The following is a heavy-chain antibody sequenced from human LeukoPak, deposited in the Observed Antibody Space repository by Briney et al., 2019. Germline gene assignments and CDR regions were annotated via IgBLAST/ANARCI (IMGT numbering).Heavy chain of an antibody. CDR3: ARDRGDYCSGGSCYFYFDY. V-gene: IGHV1-46*02. J-gene: IGHJ4*02. Sequence: GASVKVSCKASGYTFNSSYMHWVRQAPGQGLEWMGIINPSDDSTRYAQKFQGRVTMTRDTSTSTVYMELSSLRSEDTAVYYCARDRGDYCSGGSCYFYFDYWGQGTLVTVSS. CDR1: GYTFNSSY. CDR2: INPSDDST. D-gene: IGHD2-15*01.